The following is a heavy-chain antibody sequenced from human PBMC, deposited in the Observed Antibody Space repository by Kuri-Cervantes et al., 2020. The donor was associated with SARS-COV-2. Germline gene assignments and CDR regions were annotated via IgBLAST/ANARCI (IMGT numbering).Heavy chain of an antibody. CDR1: GGSISDHY. CDR3: ARDLNGQLWSTGLGY. V-gene: IGHV4-59*11. Sequence: LETLSLTCTVSGGSISDHYWSWIRQSPGKGLEWIGYIYDSGTTNYNPSLKSRVTVSVDKSKNHFSLRLSSVTAADTAVYYCARDLNGQLWSTGLGYWGQGTLVTVSS. CDR2: IYDSGTT. D-gene: IGHD5-18*01. J-gene: IGHJ4*02.